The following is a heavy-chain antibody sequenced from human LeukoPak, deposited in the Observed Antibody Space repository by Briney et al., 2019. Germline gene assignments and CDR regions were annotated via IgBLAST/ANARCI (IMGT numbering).Heavy chain of an antibody. CDR1: GYTFTGYY. CDR2: INPNSGGT. V-gene: IGHV1-2*02. Sequence: ASVKVSCKASGYTFTGYYMHWVRQAPGQGLEWMGWINPNSGGTNYAQKFQGRVTMTRDTSISTAYMELSRLRSEDTAVYYCARVLDDYGGNNAFDIWGQGTMVTVSS. D-gene: IGHD4-23*01. CDR3: ARVLDDYGGNNAFDI. J-gene: IGHJ3*02.